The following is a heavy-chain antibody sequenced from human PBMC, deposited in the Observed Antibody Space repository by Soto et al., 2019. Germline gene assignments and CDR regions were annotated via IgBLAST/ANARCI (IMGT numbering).Heavy chain of an antibody. CDR1: GYTLTELS. J-gene: IGHJ4*02. V-gene: IGHV3-30*03. CDR3: AATWDGYSYGDGVYYFDY. Sequence: SCKVSGYTLTELSMHWVRQAPGKGLEWVAVISYDGSNKYYADSVKGRFTISRDNSKNTLYLQMNSLRAEDTAVYYCAATWDGYSYGDGVYYFDYWGQGTLVTVSS. D-gene: IGHD5-18*01. CDR2: ISYDGSNK.